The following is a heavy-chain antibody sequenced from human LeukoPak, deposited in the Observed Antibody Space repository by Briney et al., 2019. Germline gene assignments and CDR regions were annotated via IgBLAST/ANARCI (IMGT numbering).Heavy chain of an antibody. Sequence: GGSLRLSCAASGFTFSSYWMHWVRQAPGKGLVWVSRINSDGSSTSYADSVEGRFTISRDNSKNTLHLQMNSLRAEDTAVYYCVFSVRGVVPAAMDYWGQGTLVTVSS. CDR2: INSDGSST. CDR3: VFSVRGVVPAAMDY. D-gene: IGHD2-2*01. V-gene: IGHV3-74*01. J-gene: IGHJ4*02. CDR1: GFTFSSYW.